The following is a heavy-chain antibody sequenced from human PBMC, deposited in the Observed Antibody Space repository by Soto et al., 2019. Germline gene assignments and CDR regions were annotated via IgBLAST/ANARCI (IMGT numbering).Heavy chain of an antibody. J-gene: IGHJ4*02. Sequence: KVSCKVTGGTSTRYAINWVRQAPGQGLEWMGGIVPMFGTSKYAQKFQGRVTITADTSTNIAYMELRSLRSEDTAVYYCNRGSEYDFWSGYLWGQGTLVTVSS. CDR1: GGTSTRYA. CDR2: IVPMFGTS. V-gene: IGHV1-69*06. D-gene: IGHD3-3*01. CDR3: NRGSEYDFWSGYL.